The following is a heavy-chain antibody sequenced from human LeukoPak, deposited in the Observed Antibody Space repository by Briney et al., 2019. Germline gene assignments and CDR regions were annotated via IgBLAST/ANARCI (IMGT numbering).Heavy chain of an antibody. CDR3: ARDQTGLQFLEWPIPDKNWFDP. J-gene: IGHJ5*02. D-gene: IGHD3-3*01. Sequence: GASVKVSCKASGYTFTSYAMNWVRQAPGQGLEWMGWINTNTGNPTYAQGFTGRFVFSLDTSVTTAYLQISSLKAEDTAVYYCARDQTGLQFLEWPIPDKNWFDPWGQGTLVTVSS. CDR1: GYTFTSYA. CDR2: INTNTGNP. V-gene: IGHV7-4-1*02.